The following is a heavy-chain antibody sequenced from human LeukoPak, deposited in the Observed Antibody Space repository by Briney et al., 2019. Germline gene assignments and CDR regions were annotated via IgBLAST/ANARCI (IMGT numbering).Heavy chain of an antibody. D-gene: IGHD3-22*01. CDR2: ISYDGSNK. CDR1: GFTFSSYG. J-gene: IGHJ4*02. Sequence: GGSVRLSCAASGFTFSSYGMHWVRQAPGKGLEWVAVISYDGSNKHYADSVQGRFTISRDNSKNTLYLQMNSLRADDTAVYYCAKDRYYEPLSEIDYWGQGTLVTVSS. V-gene: IGHV3-30*18. CDR3: AKDRYYEPLSEIDY.